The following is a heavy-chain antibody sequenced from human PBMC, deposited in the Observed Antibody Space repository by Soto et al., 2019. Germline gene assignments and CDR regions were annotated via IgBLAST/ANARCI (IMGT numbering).Heavy chain of an antibody. J-gene: IGHJ4*02. CDR3: AKDGVAAALDY. CDR2: ISYDGSNK. D-gene: IGHD6-13*01. CDR1: GFTFSSYG. V-gene: IGHV3-30*18. Sequence: GGSLRLSCAASGFTFSSYGMHWVRQAPGKGLEWVAVISYDGSNKYYADSVKGRFTISRDNSKNTLYLQMNSLRAEDTAVYYCAKDGVAAALDYWGQGTLVTVSS.